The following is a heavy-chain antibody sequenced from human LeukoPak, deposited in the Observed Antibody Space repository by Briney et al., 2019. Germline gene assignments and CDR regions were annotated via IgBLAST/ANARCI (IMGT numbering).Heavy chain of an antibody. Sequence: GGSLRLSCAASGFTFSSYSMTWVRQAPGKGLEWVSSISSSSSYIYYADSVKGRFTISRDNAKNSLYLQMNSLRAEDTAVYYCARDLIQLRDYFDYWGQGTLVTVSS. CDR3: ARDLIQLRDYFDY. V-gene: IGHV3-21*01. D-gene: IGHD5-18*01. CDR1: GFTFSSYS. CDR2: ISSSSSYI. J-gene: IGHJ4*02.